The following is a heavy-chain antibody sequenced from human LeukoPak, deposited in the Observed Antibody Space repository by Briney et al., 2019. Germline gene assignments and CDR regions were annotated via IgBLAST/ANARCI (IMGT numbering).Heavy chain of an antibody. CDR3: ARTFPPYSSSFPFDY. CDR2: INPNSGGT. D-gene: IGHD6-6*01. V-gene: IGHV1-2*06. CDR1: GYTFTGYY. Sequence: ASVKVSCKASGYTFTGYYMHWVRQAPGQGLEGMGLINPNSGGTNYAQKFQGRVTMTRDTSISTAYMELSRLRSDDTAVYYCARTFPPYSSSFPFDYWGQGTLVTVSS. J-gene: IGHJ4*01.